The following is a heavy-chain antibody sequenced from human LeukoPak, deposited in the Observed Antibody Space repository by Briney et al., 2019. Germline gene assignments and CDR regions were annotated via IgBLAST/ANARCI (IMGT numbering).Heavy chain of an antibody. CDR1: GFNLYSYW. V-gene: IGHV3-7*05. CDR3: TTFYSRLTDY. CDR2: INQDGSEK. Sequence: GGPLRLSCAASGFNLYSYWISWVRQAPGKGLEWLANINQDGSEKYYVDSVKGRFTISRDNAKNSLYLQMNSLRAEDTAVYYCTTFYSRLTDYWGQGTLVTVSS. D-gene: IGHD2/OR15-2a*01. J-gene: IGHJ4*02.